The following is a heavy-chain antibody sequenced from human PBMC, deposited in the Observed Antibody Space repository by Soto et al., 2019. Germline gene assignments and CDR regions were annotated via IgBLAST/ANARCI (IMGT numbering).Heavy chain of an antibody. CDR3: ARDHGYCSSTSCYPEYFQH. J-gene: IGHJ1*01. V-gene: IGHV3-21*01. D-gene: IGHD2-2*01. CDR1: GFTFSSYS. CDR2: ISSSSSYI. Sequence: GGSLRLSCAASGFTFSSYSMNWVRQAPGKGLEWVSSISSSSSYIYYADSVKGRFTISRDNAKNSLYLQMNSLRAEDTAVYYCARDHGYCSSTSCYPEYFQHWGQGTLVTVSS.